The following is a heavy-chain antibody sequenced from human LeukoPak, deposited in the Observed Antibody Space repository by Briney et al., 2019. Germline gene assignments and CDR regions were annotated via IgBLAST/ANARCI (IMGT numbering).Heavy chain of an antibody. Sequence: GGSLRLSCAASGFTFSSYAMSWVRQAPGKGLEWVSAISGSGVSTYYADSGKGRFTISRDNSKNTLYLHMNSLRAEDTAVYYCAKDPTNYDFWSGYYTSYYYYYMDVWGKGTTVTVSS. CDR3: AKDPTNYDFWSGYYTSYYYYYMDV. CDR1: GFTFSSYA. CDR2: ISGSGVST. D-gene: IGHD3-3*01. J-gene: IGHJ6*03. V-gene: IGHV3-23*01.